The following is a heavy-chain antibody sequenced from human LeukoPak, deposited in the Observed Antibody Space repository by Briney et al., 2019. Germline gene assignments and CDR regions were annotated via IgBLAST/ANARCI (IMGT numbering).Heavy chain of an antibody. CDR2: ISSSSSYI. CDR3: ARDDDDSSGYYPSPFDY. CDR1: GFTFSSYS. J-gene: IGHJ4*02. D-gene: IGHD3-22*01. V-gene: IGHV3-21*01. Sequence: GGSLRLSCAASGFTFSSYSMNWVRQAPGKGLEWVSSISSSSSYIYYADSVKGRFTISRDNAKNSLYLQTNSLRAEDTAVYYCARDDDDSSGYYPSPFDYWGQGTLVTVSS.